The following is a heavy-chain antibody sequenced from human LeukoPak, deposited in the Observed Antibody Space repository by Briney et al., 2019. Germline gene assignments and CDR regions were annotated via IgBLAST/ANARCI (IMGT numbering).Heavy chain of an antibody. J-gene: IGHJ6*03. CDR2: ISSSGSTI. D-gene: IGHD3-22*01. V-gene: IGHV3-11*01. CDR1: GFTISDYY. Sequence: GGSLRLSCAASGFTISDYYMSWIRQAPGKGLEWVSYISSSGSTIYYADSVKGRFTISRDNAKNSLYLQMNSLRAEDTAVYYCARTGLLRFYYYYYMDVWGKGTTVTVSS. CDR3: ARTGLLRFYYYYYMDV.